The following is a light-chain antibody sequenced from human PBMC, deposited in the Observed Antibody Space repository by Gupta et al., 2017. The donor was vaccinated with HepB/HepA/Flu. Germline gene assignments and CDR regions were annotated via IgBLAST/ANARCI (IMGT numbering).Light chain of an antibody. CDR2: GNT. Sequence: QSVLTQPPSVSGAPGQRVTISCTGRSSNIGAGYDVHWYQRFPGRAPKVLIYGNTNRPSGVPDRFSGSKSGTAASLAISGLQAEDEADYYCQSYDSSLRVVFGGGTKVTVL. V-gene: IGLV1-40*01. CDR1: SSNIGAGYD. J-gene: IGLJ2*01. CDR3: QSYDSSLRVV.